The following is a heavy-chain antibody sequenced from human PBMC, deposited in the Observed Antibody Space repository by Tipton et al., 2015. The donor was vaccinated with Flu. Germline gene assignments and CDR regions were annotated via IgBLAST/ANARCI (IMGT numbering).Heavy chain of an antibody. J-gene: IGHJ6*02. D-gene: IGHD2-2*01. CDR3: AKDAVEAAAAGGSMDV. CDR1: GFTFSDYG. CDR2: IRYDGDDK. V-gene: IGHV3-30*02. Sequence: QLVQSGGGVVQPGGSLRLSCAVSGFTFSDYGMHWVRQAPGKGLEWVAFIRYDGDDKYYSDSVKGRFTISRDNSKNTLFLQMNSLRTEDAAVFYCAKDAVEAAAAGGSMDVGGRGTTVTVSS.